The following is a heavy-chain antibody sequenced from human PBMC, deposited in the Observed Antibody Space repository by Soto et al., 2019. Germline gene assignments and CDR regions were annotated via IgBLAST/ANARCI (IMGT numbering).Heavy chain of an antibody. CDR2: MDPDGSET. CDR1: GFTFSTYW. V-gene: IGHV3-7*01. CDR3: VCGGNFFIY. J-gene: IGHJ4*02. D-gene: IGHD3-16*01. Sequence: EVQLVESGGGLVQPGGSLRLSCAASGFTFSTYWMTWVRQPPLKGLEWVANMDPDGSETYYVDSVRGRFTVSRDNAKNSLYLQMNSLRVEDTAVYYCVCGGNFFIYWGKGTLVTVSP.